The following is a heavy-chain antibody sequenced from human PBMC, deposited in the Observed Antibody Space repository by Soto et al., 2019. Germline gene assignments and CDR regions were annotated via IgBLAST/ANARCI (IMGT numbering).Heavy chain of an antibody. D-gene: IGHD6-19*01. CDR2: IVVGSGNT. CDR1: GFTFTSSA. CDR3: AAGSPMGRGWYGGDY. J-gene: IGHJ4*02. Sequence: QMQLVQSGPEVKKPGTSVKVSCKASGFTFTSSAVQWVRQARGQRLEWIGWIVVGSGNTNYAQKFQERVTITRDMSTSTAYMELSRLRAEATAVSYCAAGSPMGRGWYGGDYWGQGTLVTVS. V-gene: IGHV1-58*01.